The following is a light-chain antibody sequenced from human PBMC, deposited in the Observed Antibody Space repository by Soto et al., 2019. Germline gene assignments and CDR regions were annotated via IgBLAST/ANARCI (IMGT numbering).Light chain of an antibody. CDR2: GVT. CDR3: FSHRGGDSHV. Sequence: QSALTQPASVSGSPGQSITISCTGTSSDVGTYNLLSWYQHHPGKAPKLMIYGVTNRPSGVSNRFSGSKTGNTASLTISGLQAEDEADYYCFSHRGGDSHVFGTGTKVTVL. CDR1: SSDVGTYNL. V-gene: IGLV2-23*02. J-gene: IGLJ1*01.